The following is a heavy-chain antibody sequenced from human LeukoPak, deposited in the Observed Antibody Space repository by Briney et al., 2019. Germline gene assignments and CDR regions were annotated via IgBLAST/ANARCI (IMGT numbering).Heavy chain of an antibody. V-gene: IGHV3-30*02. D-gene: IGHD3-3*01. CDR1: GFTFSSYG. Sequence: GGSLRLSCAASGFTFSSYGMHWVRKAPGKGLEWVAFIRYDGSNKYYADSVKGRFTISRDNSKNTLYLQMNSLRAEDTAVYYCAKDPLYYDFWSGYSSHFDYWGQGTLVTVSS. CDR2: IRYDGSNK. J-gene: IGHJ4*02. CDR3: AKDPLYYDFWSGYSSHFDY.